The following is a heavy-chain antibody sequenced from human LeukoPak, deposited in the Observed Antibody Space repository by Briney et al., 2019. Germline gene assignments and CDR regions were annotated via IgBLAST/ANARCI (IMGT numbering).Heavy chain of an antibody. J-gene: IGHJ2*01. CDR1: GFTFSSYE. CDR2: ISSSGSTI. CDR3: ARASGAYRFQWFFNF. Sequence: GGSLRLSCAASGFTFSSYEMNWVRQAPGKGLEWVSYISSSGSTIYYADSVKGRFTISRDTAKNSLYLQMRSLRAEDTAFYFCARASGAYRFQWFFNFWGRGTLVTVSS. D-gene: IGHD4-17*01. V-gene: IGHV3-48*03.